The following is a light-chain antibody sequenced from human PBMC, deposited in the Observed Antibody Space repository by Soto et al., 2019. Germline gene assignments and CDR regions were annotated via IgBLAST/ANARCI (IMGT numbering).Light chain of an antibody. V-gene: IGLV2-23*01. J-gene: IGLJ2*01. CDR3: CSYAGSSTHVV. Sequence: QSALTQPASVSGSPGQSITISCTGTSSDVGSYNLVSWYQQHPGKAPKLMIYEGSKRPSGVSNRFSGSKSGNTASLTISGLLAEEEADYYCCSYAGSSTHVVFGGGTQLTVL. CDR1: SSDVGSYNL. CDR2: EGS.